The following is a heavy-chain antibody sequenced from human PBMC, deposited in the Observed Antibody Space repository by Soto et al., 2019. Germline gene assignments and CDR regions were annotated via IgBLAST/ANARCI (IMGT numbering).Heavy chain of an antibody. Sequence: QVQLQESGPGLVKPSETLSLTCTVSGGSVSSGSYYWSWIRQPPGKGLEWIGYVFFSGSTNYNPSLKSRVTFSIDTSKNQFSLKLSSVTAADTAVYYCARVSTYYFDSSGYYSSDYWGQGALVTVSS. CDR2: VFFSGST. CDR3: ARVSTYYFDSSGYYSSDY. CDR1: GGSVSSGSYY. D-gene: IGHD3-22*01. V-gene: IGHV4-61*01. J-gene: IGHJ4*02.